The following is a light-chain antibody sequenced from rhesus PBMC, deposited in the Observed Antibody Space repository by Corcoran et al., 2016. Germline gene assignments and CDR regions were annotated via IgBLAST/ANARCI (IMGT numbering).Light chain of an antibody. CDR2: EAS. CDR1: QGITND. J-gene: IGKJ3*01. V-gene: IGKV1-25*01. CDR3: QHYYTIPFT. Sequence: DIQMTQSPSSLSASVGDRVTITCRASQGITNDLAWYQQKPGETPKLLIYEASSLQSGIPSRFSGSGSGTDVTLTISSLQSEDFATYYCQHYYTIPFTFGPGTKLDIK.